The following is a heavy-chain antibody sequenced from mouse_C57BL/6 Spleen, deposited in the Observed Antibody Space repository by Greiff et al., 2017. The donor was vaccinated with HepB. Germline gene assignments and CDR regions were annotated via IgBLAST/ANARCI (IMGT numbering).Heavy chain of an antibody. CDR1: GYTFTSYW. CDR3: ARRFYYGSSYDYAMDY. Sequence: VQLQQSGAELVKPGASVKLSCKASGYTFTSYWMHWVKQRPGQGLEWIGMIHPNSGSTNYNEKFKSKATLTVDKSSSTAYMQLSSLTSEDSAVYYCARRFYYGSSYDYAMDYWGQGTSVTVSS. D-gene: IGHD1-1*01. CDR2: IHPNSGST. V-gene: IGHV1-64*01. J-gene: IGHJ4*01.